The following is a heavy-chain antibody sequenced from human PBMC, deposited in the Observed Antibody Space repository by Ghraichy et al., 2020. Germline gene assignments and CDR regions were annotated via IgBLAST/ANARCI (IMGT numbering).Heavy chain of an antibody. CDR2: IDGRGVGT. D-gene: IGHD5-18*01. V-gene: IGHV3-23*01. CDR3: AKRKGDTAHGFDV. CDR1: GFTFSNYG. Sequence: GGSLRLSCAASGFTFSNYGMSWVRQAPGKGLEWVSGIDGRGVGTYYADSVKGRFTISRDNSKNTLFLQMNSLRAEDTALYFCAKRKGDTAHGFDVWGQGTMVTVSS. J-gene: IGHJ3*01.